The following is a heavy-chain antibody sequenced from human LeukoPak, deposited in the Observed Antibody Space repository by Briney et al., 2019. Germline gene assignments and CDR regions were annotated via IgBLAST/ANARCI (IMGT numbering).Heavy chain of an antibody. Sequence: GGSLRLSCAASGFTVSSNYMSWVRQAPGKGLEWVSVIYSGGSTYYADSVKGRFTISRDNSKNTLYLQMNSLRAEDTAVYYCARDGGYCSSTSCHEGYFQHWGQGTLVTVSS. CDR3: ARDGGYCSSTSCHEGYFQH. J-gene: IGHJ1*01. CDR1: GFTVSSNY. V-gene: IGHV3-66*01. CDR2: IYSGGST. D-gene: IGHD2-2*01.